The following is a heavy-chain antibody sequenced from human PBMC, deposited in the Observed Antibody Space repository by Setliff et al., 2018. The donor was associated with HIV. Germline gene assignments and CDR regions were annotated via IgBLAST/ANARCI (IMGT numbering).Heavy chain of an antibody. Sequence: ASVKVSCKASGYTFTSHGISWVRQAPGQGLEWMGWISTYSDNTNYAQKLQGRVTMTTETSTSTAYMELRSLRTDDTAVYYCARHDGLRSVHGAFDIWGQGTMVTVSS. V-gene: IGHV1-18*01. J-gene: IGHJ3*02. CDR2: ISTYSDNT. CDR3: ARHDGLRSVHGAFDI. CDR1: GYTFTSHG. D-gene: IGHD4-17*01.